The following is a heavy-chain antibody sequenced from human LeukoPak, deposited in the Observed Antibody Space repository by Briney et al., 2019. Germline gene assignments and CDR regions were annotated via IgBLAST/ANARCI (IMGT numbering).Heavy chain of an antibody. J-gene: IGHJ1*01. CDR2: IIPIFGTA. Sequence: SVEVSCKASGYTFTSYGISWVRQAPGQELEWMGGIIPIFGTANYAQKFQGRVTITADESTSTAYMELSSLRSEDTAVYYCAGSGSYGSRGLQHWGQGTLVTVSS. CDR1: GYTFTSYG. V-gene: IGHV1-69*13. CDR3: AGSGSYGSRGLQH. D-gene: IGHD3-10*01.